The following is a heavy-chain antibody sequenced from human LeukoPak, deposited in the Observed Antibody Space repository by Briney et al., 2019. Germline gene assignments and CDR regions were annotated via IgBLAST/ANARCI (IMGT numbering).Heavy chain of an antibody. Sequence: SETLSLTCTVSGGSISSSSYSWGWIRQPPGKGLEWIGSIYYSGSTYYNPSLKSRVTISVDTSKNQFSLKLSSVTAADTAVYYCARGYGSGSYPHWGQGTLVTVSS. CDR1: GGSISSSSYS. CDR3: ARGYGSGSYPH. D-gene: IGHD3-10*01. CDR2: IYYSGST. V-gene: IGHV4-39*01. J-gene: IGHJ4*02.